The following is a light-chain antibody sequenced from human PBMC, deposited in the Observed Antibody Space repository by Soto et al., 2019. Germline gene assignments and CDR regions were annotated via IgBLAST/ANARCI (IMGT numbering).Light chain of an antibody. J-gene: IGKJ1*01. CDR2: DAS. V-gene: IGKV1-5*01. Sequence: QMTQSPSTLSASVGDRVTITCRASQSISSWLAWYQQKPGKAPKLLIYDASSLESGVPSRFSGSGSGTEFTLTISSLQPDDFATYYCQQYNSYWTFGQGTKV. CDR1: QSISSW. CDR3: QQYNSYWT.